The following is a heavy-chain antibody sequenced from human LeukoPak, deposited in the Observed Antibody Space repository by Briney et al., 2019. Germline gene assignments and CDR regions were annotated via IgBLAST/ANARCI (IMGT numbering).Heavy chain of an antibody. V-gene: IGHV3-30*18. D-gene: IGHD3-22*01. CDR2: ISYDGSNK. CDR3: AKDMDYYDISGYYRLPKIDY. Sequence: GRSLRLSCAASGFTFSSYGMHWVRQAPGKGLEWVAVISYDGSNKYYADSVKGRFTISRDNSKNTLYLQMNSLRAEDTAVYYCAKDMDYYDISGYYRLPKIDYCGQGTLGTFSS. CDR1: GFTFSSYG. J-gene: IGHJ4*02.